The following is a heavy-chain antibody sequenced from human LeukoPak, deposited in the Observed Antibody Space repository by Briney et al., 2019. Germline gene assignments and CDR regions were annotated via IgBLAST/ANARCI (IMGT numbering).Heavy chain of an antibody. CDR2: IIPIFGTA. J-gene: IGHJ6*03. CDR1: GGTFSSYA. V-gene: IGHV1-69*13. Sequence: SVKVSCKACGGTFSSYAISWVRQAPGQGLEWMGGIIPIFGTANYAQKFQGRVTITADESTSTSYMDLSSLRSEDTAVYYCARASALGQYQLPYYYYYYMDVWGKGTTVTVSS. CDR3: ARASALGQYQLPYYYYYYMDV. D-gene: IGHD2-2*01.